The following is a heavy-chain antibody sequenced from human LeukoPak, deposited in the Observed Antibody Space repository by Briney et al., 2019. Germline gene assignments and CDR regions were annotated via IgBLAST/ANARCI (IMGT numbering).Heavy chain of an antibody. Sequence: PSETLSLTCTVSGGSVSSYYWSWIRQPPGKGLEWIGYIHYSGSTNYNPSLKSRVTISVDTSKNQFSLNLRSVTAADTAVYYCARWRVASADPFDYWGQGTLVTVSS. V-gene: IGHV4-59*02. CDR3: ARWRVASADPFDY. CDR1: GGSVSSYY. CDR2: IHYSGST. J-gene: IGHJ4*02. D-gene: IGHD6-13*01.